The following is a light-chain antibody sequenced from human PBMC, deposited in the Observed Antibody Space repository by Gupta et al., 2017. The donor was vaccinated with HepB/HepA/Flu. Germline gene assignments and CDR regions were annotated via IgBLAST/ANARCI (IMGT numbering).Light chain of an antibody. CDR2: DVS. CDR1: NSDVDGHNY. CDR3: SSYTSSSTVV. J-gene: IGLJ2*01. Sequence: QSALTQPASVSGSPGQSITIPCTGTNSDVDGHNYVSWYQQHPGKAPKLMIYDVSNRPSGVSNRFSGSKSGSTASLTVSGLQAEDEADYYCSSYTSSSTVVFGGGTKVTVL. V-gene: IGLV2-14*03.